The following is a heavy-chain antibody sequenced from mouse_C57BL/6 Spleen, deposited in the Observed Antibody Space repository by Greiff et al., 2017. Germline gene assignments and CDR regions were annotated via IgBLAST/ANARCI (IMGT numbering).Heavy chain of an antibody. CDR1: GYTFTSYW. Sequence: QVQLQQSGAELVKPGASVKLSCKSSGYTFTSYWMHWVKQRPGQGLEWIGMIHPNSGSTNYNEKFKSKATLTVDKSSSTAYMQLSSLTSEDSAVYYCATGTGYYFDYWGQGTTLTVSS. CDR3: ATGTGYYFDY. V-gene: IGHV1-64*01. CDR2: IHPNSGST. J-gene: IGHJ2*01. D-gene: IGHD4-1*01.